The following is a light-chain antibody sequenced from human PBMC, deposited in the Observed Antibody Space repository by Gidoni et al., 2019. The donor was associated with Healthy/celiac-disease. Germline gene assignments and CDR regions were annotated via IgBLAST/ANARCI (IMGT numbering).Light chain of an antibody. J-gene: IGKJ4*01. V-gene: IGKV1-39*01. CDR2: AAS. Sequence: DIQMTQSPSSLSASVGDRVTITCRASQSISSYLNWYQQKPGKAPKLLIYAASSLQSGVPSRFSGSGSGTDVTLTSSSLQPEDFATYYCQQSYSTPLTFGGXTKVEIK. CDR3: QQSYSTPLT. CDR1: QSISSY.